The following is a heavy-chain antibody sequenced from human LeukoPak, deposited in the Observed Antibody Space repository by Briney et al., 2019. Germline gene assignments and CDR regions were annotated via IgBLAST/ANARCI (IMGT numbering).Heavy chain of an antibody. D-gene: IGHD4-23*01. CDR3: ARGGGHLDC. CDR2: IKQDGSDK. CDR1: GFSFSSYW. V-gene: IGHV3-7*03. Sequence: GGSLRLSCAASGFSFSSYWMSWVRLAPGKGLEWVANIKQDGSDKYYLTSVRGRFTISRDNAKNSLFLQMNSLRVEDTAVYYCARGGGHLDCWGQGTLVTVSS. J-gene: IGHJ4*02.